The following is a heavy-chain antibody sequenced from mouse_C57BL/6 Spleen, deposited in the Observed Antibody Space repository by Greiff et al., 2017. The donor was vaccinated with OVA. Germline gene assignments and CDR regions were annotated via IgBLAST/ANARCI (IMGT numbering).Heavy chain of an antibody. CDR2: IHPNSGST. V-gene: IGHV1-64*01. D-gene: IGHD2-4*01. CDR3: ARRGDYDGWYFDV. J-gene: IGHJ1*03. Sequence: VQLQQPGAELVKPGASVKLSCKASGYTFTSYWMHWVKQRPGQGLEWIGMIHPNSGSTNYNEKFKSKATLTVDKSSSTAYMQLSSLTSEDSAVYYCARRGDYDGWYFDVWGTGTTVTVSS. CDR1: GYTFTSYW.